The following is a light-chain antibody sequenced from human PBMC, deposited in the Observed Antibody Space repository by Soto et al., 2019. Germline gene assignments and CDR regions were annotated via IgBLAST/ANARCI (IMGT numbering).Light chain of an antibody. V-gene: IGLV2-14*01. CDR3: YLYTKRSAVV. CDR2: EVT. Sequence: QSVLTQPASVSGSPVQSITMSCAGTRDDIGAYDYVSWYQQHPGNAPKLLVYEVTNRPSGVSDRFSGSKSGNTASLTISGLQAEDEGDYYCYLYTKRSAVVFSGGT. J-gene: IGLJ2*01. CDR1: RDDIGAYDY.